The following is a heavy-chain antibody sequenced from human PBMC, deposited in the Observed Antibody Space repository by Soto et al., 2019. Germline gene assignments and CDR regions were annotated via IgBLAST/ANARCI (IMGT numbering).Heavy chain of an antibody. V-gene: IGHV1-69*08. Sequence: QVQLVQSGAEVKKPGSSVKVSCKASGGTFSSYTIRWVRQAPGQGLEWMGRIIPILGIANYAQKFQCRVTITADKSTSTAYMELSSLRCEDTAVYYCARDLADYGDYPGEYYYYGMDVWGQGTTVTVSS. CDR1: GGTFSSYT. CDR3: ARDLADYGDYPGEYYYYGMDV. CDR2: IIPILGIA. D-gene: IGHD4-17*01. J-gene: IGHJ6*02.